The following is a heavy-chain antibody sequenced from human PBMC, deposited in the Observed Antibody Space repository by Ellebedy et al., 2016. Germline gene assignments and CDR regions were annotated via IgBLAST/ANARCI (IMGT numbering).Heavy chain of an antibody. V-gene: IGHV1-2*02. CDR3: ARDQCSTTTCLSGEYYYYYMDV. CDR1: GYTFTGHV. CDR2: INPHSGGT. Sequence: ASVKVSXXASGYTFTGHVTHWVRQAPGQGLEWVGWINPHSGGTNYAQKFQGRVTMTRDTSISTAYMELSRLRSDDTAVYYCARDQCSTTTCLSGEYYYYYMDVWGKGTTVTVSS. D-gene: IGHD2/OR15-2a*01. J-gene: IGHJ6*03.